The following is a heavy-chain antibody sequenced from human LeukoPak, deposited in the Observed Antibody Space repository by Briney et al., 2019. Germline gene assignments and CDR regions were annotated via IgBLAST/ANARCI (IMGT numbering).Heavy chain of an antibody. J-gene: IGHJ5*02. D-gene: IGHD2-2*01. V-gene: IGHV1-69*05. Sequence: ASVKVSCKASGGTFSSYAISRVRQAPGQGLEWMEGIIPIFGTANYAQKFQGRVTITTDESTSTAYMELSSLRSEDTAVYYCARGIPYCSSTSCYYSSWFDPWGQGTLVTVSS. CDR3: ARGIPYCSSTSCYYSSWFDP. CDR1: GGTFSSYA. CDR2: IIPIFGTA.